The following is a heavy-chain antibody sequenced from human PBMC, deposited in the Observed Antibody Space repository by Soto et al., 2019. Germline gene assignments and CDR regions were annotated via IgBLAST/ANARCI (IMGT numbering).Heavy chain of an antibody. Sequence: ASVKVSCKAPGSTFTSYGISWVRQAPGQGLEWMGWISAYNGNTNYAQKLQGRVTMTTDTSTSTSYMELKSLRSDDTAVYYCARRRSSGWCYGMGDRGQGATVTVSS. CDR1: GSTFTSYG. J-gene: IGHJ6*02. D-gene: IGHD6-19*01. CDR3: ARRRSSGWCYGMGD. V-gene: IGHV1-18*01. CDR2: ISAYNGNT.